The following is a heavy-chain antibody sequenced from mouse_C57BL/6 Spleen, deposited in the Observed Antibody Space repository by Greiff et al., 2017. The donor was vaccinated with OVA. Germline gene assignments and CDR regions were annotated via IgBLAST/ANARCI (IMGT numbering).Heavy chain of an antibody. CDR1: GFTFSSYA. CDR2: ISDGGSYT. Sequence: EVKVVESGGGLVKPGGSLKLSCAASGFTFSSYAMSWVRQTPEKRLEWVATISDGGSYTYYPDNVKGRFTISRDNAKNNLYLQMSHLKSEDTAMYYCARGNYGNYEAMDYWGQGTSVTVSS. D-gene: IGHD2-1*01. CDR3: ARGNYGNYEAMDY. V-gene: IGHV5-4*03. J-gene: IGHJ4*01.